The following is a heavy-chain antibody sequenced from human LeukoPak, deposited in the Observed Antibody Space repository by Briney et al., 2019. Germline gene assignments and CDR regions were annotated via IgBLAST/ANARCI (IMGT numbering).Heavy chain of an antibody. CDR2: IYYSGST. V-gene: IGHV4-59*01. CDR3: ARGVVVTYAFDI. J-gene: IGHJ3*02. D-gene: IGHD2-15*01. CDR1: GGSISSYY. Sequence: SETLSLTCTVSGGSISSYYWSWIRQPPGKGLEWIGYIYYSGSTNYNPSLKSRVTISVDTSKNQFSLKLSSVTAADTAVYYCARGVVVTYAFDIWGKGTMVTVSS.